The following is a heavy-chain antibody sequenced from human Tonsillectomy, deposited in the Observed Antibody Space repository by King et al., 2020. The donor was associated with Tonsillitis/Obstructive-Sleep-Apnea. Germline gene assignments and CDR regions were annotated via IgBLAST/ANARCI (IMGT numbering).Heavy chain of an antibody. CDR3: GRFQVGAPFDY. J-gene: IGHJ4*02. D-gene: IGHD1-26*01. CDR1: GFTFSSYS. V-gene: IGHV3-7*04. CDR2: IKQDGSDK. Sequence: VQLVESGGGLVQPGGSLRLSCAASGFTFSSYSMTWVRQAPGKGLECVANIKQDGSDKYYVDSVKGRFTISRDNAKNSLYLQMNSLRADDTAVYYCGRFQVGAPFDYWGQGTLVTVSS.